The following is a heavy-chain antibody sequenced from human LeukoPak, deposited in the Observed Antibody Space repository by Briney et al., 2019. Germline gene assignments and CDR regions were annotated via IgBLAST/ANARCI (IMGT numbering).Heavy chain of an antibody. CDR2: AYISGNT. CDR1: GGSISSYY. V-gene: IGHV4-4*07. J-gene: IGHJ5*02. Sequence: SETLSLTCTVSGGSISSYYWSWLRQPAGKGLEWIGRAYISGNTHYSPSLKSRVTMSVDTSKNQFSLKLTSVTAADTAVYYCARVNYYDSDGYYPGWFDPWGQGTLVTVSS. CDR3: ARVNYYDSDGYYPGWFDP. D-gene: IGHD3-22*01.